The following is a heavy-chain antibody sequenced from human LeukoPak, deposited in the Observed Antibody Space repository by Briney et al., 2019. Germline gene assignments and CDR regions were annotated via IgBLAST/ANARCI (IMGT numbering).Heavy chain of an antibody. CDR2: MYYSGAT. CDR3: ARHDNYPGFGRGFDP. D-gene: IGHD1-14*01. Sequence: PSETLSLTCSVSGDSMSGYYWSWIRQSPGKGLEWIGYMYYSGATSYNPSLKSRVTLSTDTSKNHFSLKLYSVTAADTGVYYCARHDNYPGFGRGFDPWGQGFLVTVTS. CDR1: GDSMSGYY. V-gene: IGHV4-59*08. J-gene: IGHJ5*02.